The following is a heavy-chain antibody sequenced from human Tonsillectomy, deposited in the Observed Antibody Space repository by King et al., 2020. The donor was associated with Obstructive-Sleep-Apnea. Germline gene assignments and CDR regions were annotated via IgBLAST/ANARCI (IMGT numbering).Heavy chain of an antibody. CDR1: GFTFSNYG. V-gene: IGHV3-30*18. CDR2: ISDDGRNK. J-gene: IGHJ6*02. CDR3: AKGKGSGSYYHGVDV. Sequence: VQLVESGGGVVQPGRSLRLSCAASGFTFSNYGMHCVRQAPGKGLEWVAVISDDGRNKFYADSVKGRFTISRDNSKSTLYVQMNSLRVEDTAVYHFAKGKGSGSYYHGVDVWGQGTTVTVSS. D-gene: IGHD3-10*01.